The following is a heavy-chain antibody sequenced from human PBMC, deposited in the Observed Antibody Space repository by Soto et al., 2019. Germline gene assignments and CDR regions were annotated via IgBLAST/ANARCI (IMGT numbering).Heavy chain of an antibody. CDR3: ARVQSERDYYYYYGMDV. CDR2: IYYSGST. Sequence: QVQLQEWGPGLVKPSQTLSLTCTVSGGSISSGGYYWSWIRQHPGKGLEWIGYIYYSGSTYYNPSLKSRVTISVDTSKNQFPLKLSSVTAADTAVYYCARVQSERDYYYYYGMDVWGQGTTVTVSS. J-gene: IGHJ6*02. V-gene: IGHV4-31*03. CDR1: GGSISSGGYY.